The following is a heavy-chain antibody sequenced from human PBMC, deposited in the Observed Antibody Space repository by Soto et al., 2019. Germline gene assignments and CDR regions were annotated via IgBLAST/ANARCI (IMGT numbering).Heavy chain of an antibody. CDR2: INRDGSSI. V-gene: IGHV3-74*01. J-gene: IGHJ4*02. CDR1: GFTFSNYW. Sequence: EVQLVESGGGLVQPGGSLRLSCAASGFTFSNYWMQWVRQAPGKGLVWVSRINRDGSSIGYADSVKGRFTISRDNAKNTLYLQMNSLRDEDTAVYYCVRVFVELATNLLDYWGQGTLVTVSS. CDR3: VRVFVELATNLLDY. D-gene: IGHD5-12*01.